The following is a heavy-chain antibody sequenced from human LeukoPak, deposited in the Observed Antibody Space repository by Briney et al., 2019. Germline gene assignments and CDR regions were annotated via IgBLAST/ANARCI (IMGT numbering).Heavy chain of an antibody. V-gene: IGHV4-34*01. CDR2: INHSGST. D-gene: IGHD2-2*02. Sequence: PSETLSLTCAVYGGSFSGYYWSWIRQPPGKGLEWIGEINHSGSTNYNPSLKSRVTISVDTSKNQFSLMLTSVTAADTALYYCARSSSCYNSVDPCYSGIDYWGQGTLVTVSS. CDR3: ARSSSCYNSVDPCYSGIDY. J-gene: IGHJ4*02. CDR1: GGSFSGYY.